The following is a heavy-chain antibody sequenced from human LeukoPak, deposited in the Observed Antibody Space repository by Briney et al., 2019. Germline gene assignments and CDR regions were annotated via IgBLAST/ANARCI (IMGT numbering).Heavy chain of an antibody. D-gene: IGHD4-17*01. Sequence: ASVKVSCKASGYTFTNYDINWVRQATGQGLEWMGWLNPNNGKTGYAQKFQGRVTITRDTSISTAYMELSSLRSEDTAVYYCARSGWTTVTTGQVAFDIWGQGTMVTVSS. CDR2: LNPNNGKT. CDR1: GYTFTNYD. V-gene: IGHV1-8*03. J-gene: IGHJ3*02. CDR3: ARSGWTTVTTGQVAFDI.